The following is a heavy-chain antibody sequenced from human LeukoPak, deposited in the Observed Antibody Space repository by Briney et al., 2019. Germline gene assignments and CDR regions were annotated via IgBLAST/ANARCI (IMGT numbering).Heavy chain of an antibody. CDR1: GGSFSGYY. J-gene: IGHJ3*02. D-gene: IGHD3-10*01. Sequence: SETLSLTRAVYGGSFSGYYWSWIRQPPGKGLEWIGEINHSGSTNYNPSLKSRVTISVDTSKNQFSLKLSSVTAADTAVYYCARHVRYYYGSGSSPQAFDIWGQGTMVTVSS. CDR2: INHSGST. CDR3: ARHVRYYYGSGSSPQAFDI. V-gene: IGHV4-34*01.